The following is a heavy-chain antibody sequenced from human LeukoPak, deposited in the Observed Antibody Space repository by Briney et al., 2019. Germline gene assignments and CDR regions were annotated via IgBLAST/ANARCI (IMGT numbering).Heavy chain of an antibody. Sequence: SVKVSCKASGGTFSSYAISWVRQAPGQGLEWMGGIIPIFGTANCAQKFQGRVTITTDESTSTAYMELSSLRSEDTAVYYCARDLGDSNYYYYMDVWGKGTTVTVSS. CDR2: IIPIFGTA. J-gene: IGHJ6*03. D-gene: IGHD4-11*01. V-gene: IGHV1-69*05. CDR1: GGTFSSYA. CDR3: ARDLGDSNYYYYMDV.